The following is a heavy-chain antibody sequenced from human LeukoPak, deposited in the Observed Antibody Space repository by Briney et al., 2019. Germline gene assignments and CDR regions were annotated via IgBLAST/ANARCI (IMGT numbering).Heavy chain of an antibody. D-gene: IGHD6-13*01. CDR1: GFTFSSYW. V-gene: IGHV3-74*01. Sequence: GGSLRLSCAASGFTFSSYWMHWVRQATGKGLLWVSRINSDGSSTSYADSVKGRFTISRDNAKNTLYLQMNSLRAEDTAVYYCARRTAAAAAPYYFDYWGQGTLVTVSS. J-gene: IGHJ4*02. CDR3: ARRTAAAAAPYYFDY. CDR2: INSDGSST.